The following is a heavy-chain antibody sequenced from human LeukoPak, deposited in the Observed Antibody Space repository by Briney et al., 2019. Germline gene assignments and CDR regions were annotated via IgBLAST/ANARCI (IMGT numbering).Heavy chain of an antibody. CDR1: GGSISSGSYY. J-gene: IGHJ3*02. CDR3: ARGRAFDI. CDR2: TYTSGST. V-gene: IGHV4-61*02. Sequence: PSQTLSLTCTVSGGSISSGSYYWSWIRQPAGKGLEWIGRTYTSGSTNYNPSLKSRVTISVDTSKNQFSLKLSSVTAADTAVYYCARGRAFDIWGQGTMVTVSS.